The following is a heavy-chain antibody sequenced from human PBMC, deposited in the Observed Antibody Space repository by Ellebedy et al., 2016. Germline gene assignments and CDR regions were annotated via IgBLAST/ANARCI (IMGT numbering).Heavy chain of an antibody. D-gene: IGHD3-3*01. CDR2: IWYDGSNK. CDR3: ARDRDRITIFGVVTDDAFDI. V-gene: IGHV3-33*01. J-gene: IGHJ3*02. Sequence: GGSLRLSCAASGFTFSSYGMHWVRQAPGKGLEWVAVIWYDGSNKYYADSVKGRFTISRDNSKNTLYPQMNSLRAEDTAVYYCARDRDRITIFGVVTDDAFDIWGQGTMVTVS. CDR1: GFTFSSYG.